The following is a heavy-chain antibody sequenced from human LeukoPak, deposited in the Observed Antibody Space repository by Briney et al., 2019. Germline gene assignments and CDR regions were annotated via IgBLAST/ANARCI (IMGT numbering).Heavy chain of an antibody. CDR3: ARDSSAVDTAMVRGWFDP. D-gene: IGHD5-18*01. CDR1: GGSISSYY. CDR2: IYYSGST. Sequence: PSETLSLTCTVSGGSISSYYWSWIRQPPGKGLEWIGYIYYSGSTNYNPSLKSRVTISVDTFKNQFSLKLSSVTAADTAVYYCARDSSAVDTAMVRGWFDPWGQGTLVTVSS. J-gene: IGHJ5*02. V-gene: IGHV4-59*01.